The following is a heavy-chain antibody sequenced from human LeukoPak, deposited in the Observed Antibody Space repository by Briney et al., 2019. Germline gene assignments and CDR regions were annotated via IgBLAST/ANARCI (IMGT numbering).Heavy chain of an antibody. CDR1: GFTFSSYG. CDR3: AKVVKVAANFDASDI. J-gene: IGHJ3*02. Sequence: PGGSLRLSCAASGFTFSSYGMHWVRQAPGKGLEWVAVISYDGSNKYYADSVKGRFTISRDNSKNTLYLQMNSLRAEDTAVYYCAKVVKVAANFDASDIWGQGTMVTVSS. D-gene: IGHD6-19*01. CDR2: ISYDGSNK. V-gene: IGHV3-30*18.